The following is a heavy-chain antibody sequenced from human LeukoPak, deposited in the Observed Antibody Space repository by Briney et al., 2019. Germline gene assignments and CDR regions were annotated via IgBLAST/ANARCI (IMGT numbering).Heavy chain of an antibody. Sequence: SETLSLTCTVSGDSISSYYWSWIRQPPGKGLEWIGYIYYSGSTNYNPSLKSRVTISVDTSKNQFSLKLSSVTAADTAVYYCAGRYYDSSGYWDYWGQGTLVTVSS. D-gene: IGHD3-22*01. J-gene: IGHJ4*02. CDR1: GDSISSYY. V-gene: IGHV4-59*01. CDR3: AGRYYDSSGYWDY. CDR2: IYYSGST.